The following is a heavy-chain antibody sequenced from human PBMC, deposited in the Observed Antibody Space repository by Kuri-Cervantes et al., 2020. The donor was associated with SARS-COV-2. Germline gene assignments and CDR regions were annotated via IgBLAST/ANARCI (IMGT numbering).Heavy chain of an antibody. CDR1: GGSFSGYY. CDR2: INHSGST. D-gene: IGHD2-15*01. CDR3: ARHYCSGGSCYSDY. Sequence: SETLSLTCAVYGGSFSGYYWSWIRQPPGKGLEWIGEINHSGSTNYNPSLKSRVTISVDTSKNQFSLKLSSVTAADTAVYYCARHYCSGGSCYSDYWGQGNQVTGSS. J-gene: IGHJ4*02. V-gene: IGHV4-34*01.